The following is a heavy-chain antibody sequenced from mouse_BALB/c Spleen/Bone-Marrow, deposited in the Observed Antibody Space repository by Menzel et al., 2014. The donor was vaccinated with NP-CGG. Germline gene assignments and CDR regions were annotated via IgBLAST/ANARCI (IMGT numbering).Heavy chain of an antibody. CDR2: IYPGDGDT. CDR1: GYAFSVYW. J-gene: IGHJ2*01. Sequence: VKLQESGAELVRPGSSVKISCEASGYAFSVYWMNWVKQRPGQGLEWIGQIYPGDGDTNYNGKFKGRATLTADKSSNTAYMQLSSLTSEDSAVYFCARDGISVDYWGQGTTLTVSS. CDR3: ARDGISVDY. V-gene: IGHV1-80*01.